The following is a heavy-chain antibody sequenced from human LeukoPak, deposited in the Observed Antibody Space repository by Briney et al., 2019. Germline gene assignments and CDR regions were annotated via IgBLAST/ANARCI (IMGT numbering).Heavy chain of an antibody. J-gene: IGHJ6*01. CDR1: GFPFSSYA. CDR2: ISGSGDNT. Sequence: GGSLRLSCAASGFPFSSYAMTWVRQAPGKGLERVSGISGSGDNTLYADSVKGRFTISRDNSKNTLYLEMNSLRAEDTAIYYCAKMKGHPLPKYYMDVWGQGTTVTVSS. CDR3: AKMKGHPLPKYYMDV. V-gene: IGHV3-23*01. D-gene: IGHD1-26*01.